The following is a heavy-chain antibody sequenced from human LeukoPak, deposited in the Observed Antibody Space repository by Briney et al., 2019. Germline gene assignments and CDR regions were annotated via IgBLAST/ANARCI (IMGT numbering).Heavy chain of an antibody. Sequence: SETLSLTCIVSGYSISTYYWSWIRQPPGKGLEWIGYIYYSGSTNYNPSLKSRVTMSVDTSKNQFSLKLSSVTAADTAVYYCARDYDSSGYYWSWGQGILVTVSS. D-gene: IGHD3-22*01. CDR2: IYYSGST. V-gene: IGHV4-59*01. J-gene: IGHJ4*02. CDR1: GYSISTYY. CDR3: ARDYDSSGYYWS.